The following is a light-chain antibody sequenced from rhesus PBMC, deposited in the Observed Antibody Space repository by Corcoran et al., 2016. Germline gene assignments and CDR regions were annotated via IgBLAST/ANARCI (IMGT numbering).Light chain of an antibody. Sequence: DIQMTQSPSSLSASVGDRVTISCRASQGISDYLSWYQQKPGKAPKRLIYAAFSLESGVPSRFSCGGSGTYFTLTINSLHPEDCAAYDRLQGYSIPLTFGGGTKVEIK. CDR2: AAF. CDR1: QGISDY. V-gene: IGKV1-36*02. CDR3: LQGYSIPLT. J-gene: IGKJ4*01.